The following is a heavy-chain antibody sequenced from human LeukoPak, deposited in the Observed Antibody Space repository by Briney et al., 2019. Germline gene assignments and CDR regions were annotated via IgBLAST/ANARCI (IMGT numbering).Heavy chain of an antibody. CDR3: ARGMYSSSRLVYYYMDV. D-gene: IGHD6-6*01. Sequence: ASVKVSCKASGYTFTGYYMHWVRQAPGQGLEWMGWINPNSGGTNYAQKFQGRVTMTRDTSISTAYMELSRLRSDDTAVYYCARGMYSSSRLVYYYMDVWGKGTTVTVSS. CDR1: GYTFTGYY. V-gene: IGHV1-2*02. J-gene: IGHJ6*03. CDR2: INPNSGGT.